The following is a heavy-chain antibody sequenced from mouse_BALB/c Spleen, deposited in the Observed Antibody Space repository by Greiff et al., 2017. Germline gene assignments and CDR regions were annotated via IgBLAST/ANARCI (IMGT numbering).Heavy chain of an antibody. CDR2: INPSNGGT. Sequence: QVHVKQPGAELVKPGASVKLSCKASGYTFTSYYMYWVKQRPGQGLEWIGGINPSNGGTNFNEKFKSKATLTVDKSSSTAYMQLSSLTSEDSAVYYCTRSGTGFAYWGQGTLVTVSA. V-gene: IGHV1S81*02. CDR3: TRSGTGFAY. J-gene: IGHJ3*01. D-gene: IGHD3-1*01. CDR1: GYTFTSYY.